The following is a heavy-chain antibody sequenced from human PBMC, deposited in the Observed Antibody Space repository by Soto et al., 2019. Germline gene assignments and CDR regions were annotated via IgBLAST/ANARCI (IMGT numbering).Heavy chain of an antibody. Sequence: QVQLVQSGAEVRKPGASVTVSCRSSGDSFNDYYIHWVRQAPVQGLEWMGWINPNSGVTKYAQKFQGWVSMTRDTYIRTVYMQLSRLRSDDTAVYYCARESGGATATLDYYYFYMDVWGTGTTVTVSS. CDR3: ARESGGATATLDYYYFYMDV. CDR2: INPNSGVT. D-gene: IGHD5-12*01. CDR1: GDSFNDYY. V-gene: IGHV1-2*04. J-gene: IGHJ6*03.